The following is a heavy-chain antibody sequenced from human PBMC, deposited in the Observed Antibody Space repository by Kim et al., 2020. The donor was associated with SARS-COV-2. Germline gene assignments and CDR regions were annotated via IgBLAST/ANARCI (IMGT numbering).Heavy chain of an antibody. J-gene: IGHJ6*02. V-gene: IGHV3-30*01. CDR3: ARARYSYGFMYYYYGMDV. D-gene: IGHD5-18*01. Sequence: KGRFTNSRDNSKNTLYLQMNSLRAEDTAVYYCARARYSYGFMYYYYGMDVWGQGTTVTVSS.